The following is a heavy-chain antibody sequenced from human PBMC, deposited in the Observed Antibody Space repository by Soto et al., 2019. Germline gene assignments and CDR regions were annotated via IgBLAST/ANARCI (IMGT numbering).Heavy chain of an antibody. V-gene: IGHV5-51*01. J-gene: IGHJ4*02. Sequence: GESLKISCQGTGYTFTSSWIAWVRQMPGGDLEWMGIIYPGDSDTKYSPSFQGRVTISADKSINTAFLQWGSLKTSDTAMYYCARQGEFCSGDNCYTDYWGQGTLVTVSS. CDR2: IYPGDSDT. CDR3: ARQGEFCSGDNCYTDY. D-gene: IGHD2-15*01. CDR1: GYTFTSSW.